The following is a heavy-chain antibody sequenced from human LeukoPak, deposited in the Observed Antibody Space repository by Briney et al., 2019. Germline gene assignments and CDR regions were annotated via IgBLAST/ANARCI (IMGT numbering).Heavy chain of an antibody. V-gene: IGHV1-18*01. CDR1: GYTFTSYG. Sequence: GASVKVSCKASGYTFTSYGISWVRQAPGQGLEWMGWISAYNGNTNYAQKLQGRVTMTTDTSTSTAYMELRRLRYDDAAVYYCARGATVTQYDAFDIWGEGTMVTVSS. CDR2: ISAYNGNT. D-gene: IGHD4-17*01. J-gene: IGHJ3*02. CDR3: ARGATVTQYDAFDI.